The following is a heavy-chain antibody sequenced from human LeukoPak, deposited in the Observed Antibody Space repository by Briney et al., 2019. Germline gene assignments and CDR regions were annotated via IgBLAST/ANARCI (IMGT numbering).Heavy chain of an antibody. D-gene: IGHD3-9*01. CDR3: ARDLRNNDILTGYYGNDAFDI. Sequence: SETLSLTCTVSGGSISSYYWSWIRQPPGKGLEWIGYIYYSGSTNYNPSLKSRVTILVDTSKNQFSLKLSSVTAADTAVYYCARDLRNNDILTGYYGNDAFDIWGQGTMVSVSS. J-gene: IGHJ3*02. V-gene: IGHV4-59*01. CDR2: IYYSGST. CDR1: GGSISSYY.